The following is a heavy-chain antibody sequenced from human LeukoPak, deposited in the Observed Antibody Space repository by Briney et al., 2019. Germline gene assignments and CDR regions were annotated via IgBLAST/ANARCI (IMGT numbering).Heavy chain of an antibody. V-gene: IGHV4-39*01. CDR1: GASISSSNDY. CDR3: ARQFATASADTRGYFDF. CDR2: ITYDGSA. J-gene: IGHJ4*02. D-gene: IGHD2-2*01. Sequence: PSETLSLACSVSGASISSSNDYWGWIRQAPGKGLEWNGSITYDGSAHYNPSLMSRATILVDTSKNQFSLKLSSVTAADAAMYYCARQFATASADTRGYFDFWGQGTVVTVSS.